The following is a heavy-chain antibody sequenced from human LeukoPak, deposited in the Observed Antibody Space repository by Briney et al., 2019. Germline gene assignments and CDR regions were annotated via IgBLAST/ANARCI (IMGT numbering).Heavy chain of an antibody. Sequence: GESLKISCKGSGYSFSSYWIGWVRQLPGKGLEWMGMIYPGDSDTRYSPSFQGQVTISADKSISTAYLQWSSLKASDTAMYYCARRAYCGGDCYLDYWGQGTLVTVSS. CDR1: GYSFSSYW. CDR3: ARRAYCGGDCYLDY. D-gene: IGHD2-21*02. J-gene: IGHJ4*02. V-gene: IGHV5-51*01. CDR2: IYPGDSDT.